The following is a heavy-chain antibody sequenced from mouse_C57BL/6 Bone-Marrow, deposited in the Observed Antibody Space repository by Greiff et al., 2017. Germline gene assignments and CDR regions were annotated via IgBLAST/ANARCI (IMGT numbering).Heavy chain of an antibody. CDR1: GFTFSSYA. Sequence: EVQLVESGGGLVKPGGSLKLSCAASGFTFSSYAMSWVRQTPEKRLEWVATISDGGSYTYYPANVKGRFTISRDNAKNNLYLQMSHLKSEDTAMYYCARVTTVVAPYFDDWGQGTTLTVSS. J-gene: IGHJ2*01. CDR2: ISDGGSYT. D-gene: IGHD1-1*01. CDR3: ARVTTVVAPYFDD. V-gene: IGHV5-4*01.